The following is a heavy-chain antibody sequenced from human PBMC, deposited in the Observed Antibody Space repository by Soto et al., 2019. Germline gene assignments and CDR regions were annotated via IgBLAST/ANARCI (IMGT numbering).Heavy chain of an antibody. CDR2: ITNTGGDT. CDR3: ARASGESYPGSRVFDS. J-gene: IGHJ4*02. V-gene: IGHV3-23*01. CDR1: GFTFSSNA. Sequence: EVQLLESGGDLVQPGGSVRLSCAASGFTFSSNAMSWVRQAPGKGLEWVSVITNTGGDTLYADSVKGRFAISGDNSKNTLYLQMNSLRAEDTAIYYCARASGESYPGSRVFDSWGQGTRVTVSS. D-gene: IGHD3-10*01.